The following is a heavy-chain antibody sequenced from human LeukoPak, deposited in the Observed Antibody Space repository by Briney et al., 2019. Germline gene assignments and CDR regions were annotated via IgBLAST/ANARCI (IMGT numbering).Heavy chain of an antibody. CDR3: ASSPAVLTGYYSPFDY. CDR2: IIPILGIA. CDR1: GGTFSSYT. Sequence: SVKVSCKASGGTFSSYTINWVRQAPGQGLEWVGRIIPILGIANYAQKFKGRVTITADKSTSTAYMELSSLRSEDTAVYYCASSPAVLTGYYSPFDYWGQGTLVTVSS. V-gene: IGHV1-69*02. D-gene: IGHD3-9*01. J-gene: IGHJ4*02.